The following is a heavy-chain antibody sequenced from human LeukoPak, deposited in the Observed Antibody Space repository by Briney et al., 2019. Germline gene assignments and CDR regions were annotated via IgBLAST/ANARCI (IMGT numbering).Heavy chain of an antibody. CDR1: GYTFTSYA. V-gene: IGHV7-4-1*02. D-gene: IGHD3-10*01. CDR2: INTNTGNP. CDR3: ARTYYGSRSHAFDI. Sequence: ASVKVSCKASGYTFTSYAMNWARQAPGQGLEWMGWINTNTGNPTYAQGFTGRFVFSLDTSVSTAYLQISSLKAEDTAVYYCARTYYGSRSHAFDIWGQGTMVTVSS. J-gene: IGHJ3*02.